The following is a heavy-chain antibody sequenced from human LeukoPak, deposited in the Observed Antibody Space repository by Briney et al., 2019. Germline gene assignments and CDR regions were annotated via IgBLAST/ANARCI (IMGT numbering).Heavy chain of an antibody. CDR1: GYTFTSYY. J-gene: IGHJ5*02. CDR2: INPSGGST. CDR3: AREDYDSSGYYFSWFDP. Sequence: ASVKVSCKASGYTFTSYYMHWVRQAPGQGLEWMGIINPSGGSTSYAQKFQGRVNMTRDTSTSTVYMELSSLRSEDTAVYHCAREDYDSSGYYFSWFDPWGQGTLVTVSS. V-gene: IGHV1-46*01. D-gene: IGHD3-22*01.